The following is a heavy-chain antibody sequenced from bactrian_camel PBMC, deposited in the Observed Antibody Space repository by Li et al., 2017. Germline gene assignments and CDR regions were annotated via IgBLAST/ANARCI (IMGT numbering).Heavy chain of an antibody. CDR2: LSSATGGT. Sequence: DVQLVESGGGSVQAGGSLRLSCQASGFTPRCMGWFRQAPGKEREGVAALSSATGGTEYVDSVKGRFTISQNNAKDTIYLQMNGLKPEDTAMYYCAANFCLPGGGITSIHMRGVNFGYWGQGTQVTVS. V-gene: IGHV3S40*01. D-gene: IGHD3*01. CDR3: AANFCLPGGGITSIHMRGVNFGY. CDR1: GFTPRC. J-gene: IGHJ6*01.